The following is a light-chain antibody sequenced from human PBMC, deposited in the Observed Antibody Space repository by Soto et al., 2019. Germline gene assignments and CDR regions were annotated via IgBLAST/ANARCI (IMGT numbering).Light chain of an antibody. V-gene: IGKV1-5*03. CDR1: QSISSW. Sequence: DIQMTQSPSTLSASVGDRVTITCRASQSISSWLAWYQQKPGKAPKLLIYKASSLEGGVPSRFSGSGSGTEFTLTICSLQPDDFATYYCQQYNSYSWTFGQGTKVDIK. CDR2: KAS. J-gene: IGKJ1*01. CDR3: QQYNSYSWT.